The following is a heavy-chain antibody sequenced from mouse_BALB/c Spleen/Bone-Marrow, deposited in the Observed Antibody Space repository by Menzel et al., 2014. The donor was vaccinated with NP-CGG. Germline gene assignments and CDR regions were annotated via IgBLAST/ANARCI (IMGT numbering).Heavy chain of an antibody. V-gene: IGHV1-20*02. CDR3: ARGGLLRAMDY. J-gene: IGHJ4*01. D-gene: IGHD2-3*01. Sequence: QLKQSGPELVKPGASVKISCKASGYSFTGYFMNWVMQSHGKSLEWIGRINPYNGDTFYNQKFKGKATLTVDKSSSTAHMELRSLASEDSAVYYCARGGLLRAMDYWGQGTSVTVSS. CDR2: INPYNGDT. CDR1: GYSFTGYF.